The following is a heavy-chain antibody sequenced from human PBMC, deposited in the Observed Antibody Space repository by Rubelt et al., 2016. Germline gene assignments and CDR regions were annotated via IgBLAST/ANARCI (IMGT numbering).Heavy chain of an antibody. CDR2: ISGSGGST. V-gene: IGHV3-23*04. CDR1: GFTVSSNY. J-gene: IGHJ4*02. Sequence: EVQLVESGGGLIQPGGSLRLSCAASGFTVSSNYMSWVRQAPGKGLEWVSAISGSGGSTYYADAVKGRFTISRDNSKNTLYLQMNSLRAKDTAVYYGAKAVTTGNFDYWGQGTLVTVSS. CDR3: AKAVTTGNFDY. D-gene: IGHD4-17*01.